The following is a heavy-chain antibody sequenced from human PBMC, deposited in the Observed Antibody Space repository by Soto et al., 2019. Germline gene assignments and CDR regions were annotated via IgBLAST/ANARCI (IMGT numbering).Heavy chain of an antibody. CDR3: ARNWNDDWFDP. V-gene: IGHV4-31*03. J-gene: IGHJ5*02. CDR1: GLSISSGGYY. D-gene: IGHD1-1*01. CDR2: IYYSGST. Sequence: TLSLTCTVSGLSISSGGYYWIWIRQHPGKGLEWIGYIYYSGSTYYTPSLKSRVTISVDTSKNQFSLKLSSVTAADTAVYYCARNWNDDWFDPWGQATLVTVSS.